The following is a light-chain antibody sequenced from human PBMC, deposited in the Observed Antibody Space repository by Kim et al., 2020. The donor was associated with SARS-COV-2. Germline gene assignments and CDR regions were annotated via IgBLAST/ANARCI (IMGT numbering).Light chain of an antibody. CDR2: EDN. V-gene: IGLV6-57*01. Sequence: LTQPHSVSESPGKTVTISCTRSSGSIASNSVQWYQQRPGSSPTIVIYEDNRRPSGVPDRFSASIDSSSNSASLTISGLKPEDEADYYCQSHDGSPWVFGGGTQLTVL. CDR3: QSHDGSPWV. CDR1: SGSIASNS. J-gene: IGLJ3*02.